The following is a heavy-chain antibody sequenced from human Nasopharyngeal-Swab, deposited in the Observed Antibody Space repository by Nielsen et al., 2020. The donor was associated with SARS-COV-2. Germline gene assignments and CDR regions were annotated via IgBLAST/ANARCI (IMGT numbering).Heavy chain of an antibody. V-gene: IGHV1-2*02. D-gene: IGHD6-13*01. CDR2: INPNSGGT. CDR3: ARDRSIAAAGTAFDI. J-gene: IGHJ3*02. CDR1: GYTFTGSY. Sequence: ASVKVSCKASGYTFTGSYMHWVRQAPGQGLEWMGWINPNSGGTNYAQKFQGRVTMTRDTSISTAYMELSRLRSDDTAVYYCARDRSIAAAGTAFDIWGQGTMVTVSS.